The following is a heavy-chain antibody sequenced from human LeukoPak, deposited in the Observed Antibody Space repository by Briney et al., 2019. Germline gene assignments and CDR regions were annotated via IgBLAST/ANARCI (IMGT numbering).Heavy chain of an antibody. CDR2: IYYSGTT. V-gene: IGHV4-39*01. J-gene: IGHJ2*01. D-gene: IGHD3/OR15-3a*01. Sequence: SETLSLTCTVSGGSINSSNYYWGWIRQPPGKGLEWIGNIYYSGTTYYNPSLSSRVTISVDTSKNQFSLKLSSVTAADTAVYFCARVDWLNWYFGLWGRGSLATVSS. CDR1: GGSINSSNYY. CDR3: ARVDWLNWYFGL.